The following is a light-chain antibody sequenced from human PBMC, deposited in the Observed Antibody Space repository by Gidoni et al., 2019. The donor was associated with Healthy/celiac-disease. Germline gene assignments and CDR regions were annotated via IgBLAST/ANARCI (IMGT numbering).Light chain of an antibody. Sequence: EIVMTQSPATLSVSPGERATLSCRASQSANSNLAWYQQKPGQAPRLLIYGASTRATGIPARFSGSGSGTEFTLTFSSLQSEDFEVYYCQQYNNWPPFTFGPGTKVDIK. CDR2: GAS. CDR3: QQYNNWPPFT. V-gene: IGKV3-15*01. CDR1: QSANSN. J-gene: IGKJ3*01.